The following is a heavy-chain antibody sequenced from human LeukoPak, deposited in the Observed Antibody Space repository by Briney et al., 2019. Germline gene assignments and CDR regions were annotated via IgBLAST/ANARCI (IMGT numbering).Heavy chain of an antibody. V-gene: IGHV5-51*01. CDR2: IYPGDSDT. CDR1: GYSFTSYW. CDR3: ASGASWDTAMVHFDY. J-gene: IGHJ4*02. D-gene: IGHD5-18*01. Sequence: GESLKISCKGSGYSFTSYWIGWVRQMPGKGLEWMGIIYPGDSDTRYSPSFQGQVTISADKSISTAYLQWGSLKASDTAMYYCASGASWDTAMVHFDYWGQGTLVTVSS.